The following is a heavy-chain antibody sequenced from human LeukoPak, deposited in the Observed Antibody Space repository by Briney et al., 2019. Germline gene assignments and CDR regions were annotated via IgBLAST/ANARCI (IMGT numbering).Heavy chain of an antibody. D-gene: IGHD3-10*01. CDR1: GFTFSTHS. V-gene: IGHV3-48*01. J-gene: IGHJ6*04. CDR3: ARAVGHGSGSPRMDV. CDR2: IISSSNTI. Sequence: AGGSLRLSCAVSGFTFSTHSMNWVRQAPGKGLEWVSYIISSSNTIYYADSVKGRFTISRDNAKNSLYLQMNSLRAEDTAVYYCARAVGHGSGSPRMDVWGKGTTVTASS.